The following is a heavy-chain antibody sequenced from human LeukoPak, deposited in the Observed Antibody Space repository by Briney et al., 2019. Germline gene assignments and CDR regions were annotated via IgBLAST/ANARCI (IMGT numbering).Heavy chain of an antibody. D-gene: IGHD3-10*01. J-gene: IGHJ5*01. Sequence: RTGGSLRLSCAASGFPFNRYSMNWVRQAPGKGLEWVSSINSDGIYIYYADSVRDRFTISRDNGKSTIYLQMNSLRVDDTAIYYCAKAATYFYGSVTYDWFESWGQGTLVTVSS. CDR2: INSDGIYI. CDR3: AKAATYFYGSVTYDWFES. CDR1: GFPFNRYS. V-gene: IGHV3-21*01.